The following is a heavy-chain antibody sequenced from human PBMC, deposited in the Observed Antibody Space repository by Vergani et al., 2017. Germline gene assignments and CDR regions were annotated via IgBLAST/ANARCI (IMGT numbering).Heavy chain of an antibody. D-gene: IGHD3-16*01. Sequence: EVQLVESGGGLVQPGGSLRLSCAASGFTFSSYEMNWVRQAPGKGLEWVSYISSSGSTIYYADSVKGRFTISRDNAKNSLYLQMNSLRAEDTAVYYCASGGPGDAFDFWGQGTMVTVSS. V-gene: IGHV3-48*03. CDR2: ISSSGSTI. J-gene: IGHJ3*01. CDR1: GFTFSSYE. CDR3: ASGGPGDAFDF.